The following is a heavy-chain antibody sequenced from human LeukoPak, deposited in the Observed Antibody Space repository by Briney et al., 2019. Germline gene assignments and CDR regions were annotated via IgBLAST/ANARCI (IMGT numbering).Heavy chain of an antibody. CDR3: ARRCGGNCYSKMGLDP. D-gene: IGHD2-21*02. CDR1: GGFISNSIYY. J-gene: IGHJ5*02. Sequence: SETLSLTCIVSGGFISNSIYYWAWSRQPPGEGLEWIGSIHYSGKTYYYPSLKSRVTMSVDTSKNQFSLKLSSVTAADTAVYYCARRCGGNCYSKMGLDPWGQGTAVTVSS. CDR2: IHYSGKT. V-gene: IGHV4-39*01.